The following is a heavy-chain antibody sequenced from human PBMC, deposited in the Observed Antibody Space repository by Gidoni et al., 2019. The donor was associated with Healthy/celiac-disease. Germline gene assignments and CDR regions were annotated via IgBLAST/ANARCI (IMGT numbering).Heavy chain of an antibody. J-gene: IGHJ4*02. CDR3: ARGLGGVTSS. V-gene: IGHV3-21*01. Sequence: EVQLVESGGGLVKPGGSLRLSCAASGFTFSSYSMNWVRQAPGKGLEWVSSISSSSSYIYDADSVKGRFTISRDNAKNSLYLQMNSLRAEDTAVYYCARGLGGVTSSWGQGTLVTVSS. CDR2: ISSSSSYI. D-gene: IGHD3-10*01. CDR1: GFTFSSYS.